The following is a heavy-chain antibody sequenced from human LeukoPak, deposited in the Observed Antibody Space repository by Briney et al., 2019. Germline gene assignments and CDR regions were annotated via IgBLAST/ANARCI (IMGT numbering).Heavy chain of an antibody. CDR1: GYSISSGYY. Sequence: TSETLSLTCTVSGYSISSGYYWGWIRQPPGKGLEWIGSIYHSGSTYYNPSLKSRVTISVDTSKNQFSLKLSSVTAADTAVYYCARDHHHRLWDYHYSYMDVWGKGTTVTISS. D-gene: IGHD1-14*01. J-gene: IGHJ6*03. CDR2: IYHSGST. CDR3: ARDHHHRLWDYHYSYMDV. V-gene: IGHV4-38-2*02.